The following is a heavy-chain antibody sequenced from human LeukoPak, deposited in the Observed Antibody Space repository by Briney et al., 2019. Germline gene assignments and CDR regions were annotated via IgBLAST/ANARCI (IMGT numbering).Heavy chain of an antibody. CDR3: ATISRNMTTVTTVGY. CDR2: INPDSGGV. V-gene: IGHV1-2*02. J-gene: IGHJ4*02. Sequence: ASVKVSCKASGYTFTDYHMDWVRQAPGQGLEWMGWINPDSGGVKYAQRFQGRVTVTRDTSISTAYMELSRLGSDDTGVYYCATISRNMTTVTTVGYWGQGTLLTVSS. D-gene: IGHD4-17*01. CDR1: GYTFTDYH.